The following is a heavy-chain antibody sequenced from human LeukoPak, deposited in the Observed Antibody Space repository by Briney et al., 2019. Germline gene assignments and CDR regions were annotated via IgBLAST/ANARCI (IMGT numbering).Heavy chain of an antibody. CDR1: GGTFSSYA. CDR2: IIPILGIA. Sequence: SVKVSCKASGGTFSSYAISWVRQAPGQGLEWMGRIIPILGIANYAQKFQGRVTITADKSTSTAYMELSSLRSEDTAVYYCAREGCSGGSCPFDYWGQGTLVTVSS. V-gene: IGHV1-69*04. D-gene: IGHD2-15*01. J-gene: IGHJ4*02. CDR3: AREGCSGGSCPFDY.